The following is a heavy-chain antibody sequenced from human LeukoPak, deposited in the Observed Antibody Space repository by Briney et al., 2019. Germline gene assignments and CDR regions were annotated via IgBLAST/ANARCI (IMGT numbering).Heavy chain of an antibody. CDR1: GGSFSGYY. Sequence: SETLSLTCAVYGGSFSGYYWSWIRQPPGKGLEWIGEINHSGSTNYNPSLKSRVTISVDTSKNQFSLKLGSVTAADTAVYHCARIKPTYCSSTSCYDPDYWGQGTLVTVSS. J-gene: IGHJ4*02. CDR3: ARIKPTYCSSTSCYDPDY. V-gene: IGHV4-34*01. CDR2: INHSGST. D-gene: IGHD2-2*01.